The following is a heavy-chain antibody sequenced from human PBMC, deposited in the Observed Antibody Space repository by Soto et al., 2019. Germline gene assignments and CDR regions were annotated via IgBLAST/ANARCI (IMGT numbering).Heavy chain of an antibody. CDR1: GYTFTSYG. Sequence: GASVKVSCKASGYTFTSYGISWVRQAPGQGLEWKGWISAYNGNTNYAQKLQGRVTMTTDTSTSTAYMELRSLRSDDTAVYYCARVGLPDDYIWGSSAWGPHYMDVWGKGTTVTVSS. CDR2: ISAYNGNT. CDR3: ARVGLPDDYIWGSSAWGPHYMDV. J-gene: IGHJ6*03. V-gene: IGHV1-18*01. D-gene: IGHD3-16*01.